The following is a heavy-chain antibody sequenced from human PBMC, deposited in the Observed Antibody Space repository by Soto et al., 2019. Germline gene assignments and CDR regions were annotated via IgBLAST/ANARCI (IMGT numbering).Heavy chain of an antibody. V-gene: IGHV1-8*01. CDR2: MNPNRGNT. CDR1: GYTFTSYD. D-gene: IGHD3-3*01. Sequence: QVQLVQSGAEVKKPGASVKVSCKASGYTFTSYDINWVRQATGQGLEWMGWMNPNRGNTGYAQKFQCRVTMTRNTSISTAYMELSSLRSEDTAVYYCARGLRWRFLEGGMDVWGQGTTVTVSS. J-gene: IGHJ6*02. CDR3: ARGLRWRFLEGGMDV.